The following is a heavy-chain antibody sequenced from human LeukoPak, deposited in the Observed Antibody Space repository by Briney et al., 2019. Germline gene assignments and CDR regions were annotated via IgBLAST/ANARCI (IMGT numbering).Heavy chain of an antibody. Sequence: SETLSLTCTVSGGSISSSSYYWGWIRQPPGKGREWIGSIYYSGSTYYSPSLKSRVTISVDTSKNQFSLKLSSVTAADTAVYYCARVVGYCSSTSCYFHLSYYYYYMDVWGKGTTVTVSS. CDR1: GGSISSSSYY. J-gene: IGHJ6*03. CDR3: ARVVGYCSSTSCYFHLSYYYYYMDV. CDR2: IYYSGST. D-gene: IGHD2-2*01. V-gene: IGHV4-39*07.